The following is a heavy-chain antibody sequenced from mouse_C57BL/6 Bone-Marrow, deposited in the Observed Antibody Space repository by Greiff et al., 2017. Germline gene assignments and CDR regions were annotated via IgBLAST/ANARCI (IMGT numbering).Heavy chain of an antibody. Sequence: EVQVVESGGDLVKPGGSLKLSCAASGFTFSSYGLSWVRQTPDKRLEWVATISSGGSYTYYPDSVKGRFTISRDNAKNTRYLQMSSLESEDTAMYYCARVRSFAYWGQGTLVTVSA. CDR1: GFTFSSYG. CDR3: ARVRSFAY. J-gene: IGHJ3*01. CDR2: ISSGGSYT. V-gene: IGHV5-6*01.